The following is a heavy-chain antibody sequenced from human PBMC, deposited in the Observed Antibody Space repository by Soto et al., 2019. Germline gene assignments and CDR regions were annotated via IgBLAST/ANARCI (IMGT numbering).Heavy chain of an antibody. CDR2: TSLYNGNT. CDR3: AIYHLELFRFDY. Sequence: ASVKVSCKAYDFSFTSHGISWVRQAPGQGLEWMGWTSLYNGNTNYAQQFQGRVTMTTDTSTSTAYMELRSLRSDDTAMYFCAIYHLELFRFDYWGQGTLVTVSS. D-gene: IGHD2-2*01. CDR1: DFSFTSHG. V-gene: IGHV1-18*04. J-gene: IGHJ4*02.